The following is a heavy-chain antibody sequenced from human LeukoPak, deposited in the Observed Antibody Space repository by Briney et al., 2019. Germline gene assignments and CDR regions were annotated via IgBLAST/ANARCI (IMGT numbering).Heavy chain of an antibody. CDR2: ITAGGSTI. CDR3: ASSRSYYYYYMDV. CDR1: GFTFRTFE. J-gene: IGHJ6*03. Sequence: GGSLRLSCAASGFTFRTFEMNWVRQAPGKGLEWLAYITAGGSTIYYAESVKGRFTISRDNAKNSLYLQMNSLRAEDTAVYYCASSRSYYYYYMDVWGKGTTVTVSS. V-gene: IGHV3-48*03.